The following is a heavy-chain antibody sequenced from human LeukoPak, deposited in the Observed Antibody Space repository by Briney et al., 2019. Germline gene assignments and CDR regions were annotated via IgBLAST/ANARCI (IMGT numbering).Heavy chain of an antibody. Sequence: SETLSLTCAVYGGSFSGYHWSWIRQPPGKGLEWIGEINHSGSTNYNPSLKSRVTISVDTSKNQFSLKLSSVTAADTAVYYCARDRAYCTSTTCYRDNWFDPWGQGTLVTVSS. J-gene: IGHJ5*02. CDR1: GGSFSGYH. CDR3: ARDRAYCTSTTCYRDNWFDP. D-gene: IGHD2-2*02. CDR2: INHSGST. V-gene: IGHV4-34*01.